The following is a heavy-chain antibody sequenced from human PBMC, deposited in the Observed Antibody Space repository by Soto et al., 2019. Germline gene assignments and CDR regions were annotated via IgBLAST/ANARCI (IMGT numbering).Heavy chain of an antibody. D-gene: IGHD3-3*01. Sequence: QITLNESGPTVVKPAETLTLTCTFSGFSLTTSGVGVGWIRQSPGKAPEWLALIYWDDDKRYSASLKSRLTITKDTPKNQVVLTLASVDPADTATYYGAHRILRTVFGLVTTTAIYFDFWGQGTPVVVSS. J-gene: IGHJ4*02. CDR2: IYWDDDK. V-gene: IGHV2-5*02. CDR3: AHRILRTVFGLVTTTAIYFDF. CDR1: GFSLTTSGVG.